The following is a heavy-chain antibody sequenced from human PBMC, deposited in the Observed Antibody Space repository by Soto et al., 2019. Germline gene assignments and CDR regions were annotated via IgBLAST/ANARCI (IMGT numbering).Heavy chain of an antibody. D-gene: IGHD3-10*01. CDR3: ARERLTGLWFGAAFDI. CDR2: ISSSGSTI. CDR1: GFTFSDYY. Sequence: PGGSLRLSCAASGFTFSDYYMSWIRQAPGKGLEWVSYISSSGSTIYYADSVKGRFTISRDNAKNSLYLQMNSLRAEDTAVYYCARERLTGLWFGAAFDIWGQGTMVTVSS. V-gene: IGHV3-11*01. J-gene: IGHJ3*02.